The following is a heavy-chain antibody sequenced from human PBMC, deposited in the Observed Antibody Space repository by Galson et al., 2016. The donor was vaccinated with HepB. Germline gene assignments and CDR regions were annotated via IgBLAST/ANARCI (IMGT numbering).Heavy chain of an antibody. D-gene: IGHD3-10*01. CDR3: AKQFGSGTYYLRSLDY. CDR2: ISYDGNTQ. Sequence: SLRLSCAASGFTSSNFGFHWVRQAPGKGLEWVAAISYDGNTQYYGDSIKGRFTISRDSSKSTTFLQMSSLRAEDTATYYCAKQFGSGTYYLRSLDYWGQGTKVTVSS. J-gene: IGHJ4*02. V-gene: IGHV3-30*18. CDR1: GFTSSNFG.